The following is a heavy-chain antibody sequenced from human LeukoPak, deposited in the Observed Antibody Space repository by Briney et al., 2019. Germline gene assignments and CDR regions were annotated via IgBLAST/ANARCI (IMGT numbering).Heavy chain of an antibody. CDR3: SRGAGGGPDDY. CDR1: GFTFSTFV. Sequence: GGFLRLSCAGSGFTFSTFVMRWVRQAPGKGLDWVSSIGGGGDAHYADSAKGRFTISRDNAQNTLSLQMNNLRSEDTAIYYCSRGAGGGPDDYWGQGILVTVSS. D-gene: IGHD4-23*01. J-gene: IGHJ4*02. CDR2: IGGGGDA. V-gene: IGHV3-23*01.